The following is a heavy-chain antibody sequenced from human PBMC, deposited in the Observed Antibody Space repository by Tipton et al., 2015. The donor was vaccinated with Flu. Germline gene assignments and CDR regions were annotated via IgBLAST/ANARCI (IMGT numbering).Heavy chain of an antibody. J-gene: IGHJ3*02. V-gene: IGHV4-34*01. CDR3: ARGYLSGAFDI. CDR2: INHSGST. CDR1: GGSFSGYY. D-gene: IGHD2/OR15-2a*01. Sequence: TLSLTCAVYGGSFSGYYWSWIRQPPGKGLEWIGEINHSGSTNYNPSLKGRVTISVDTSKNQFSLKLSSVTAADTAVYYCARGYLSGAFDIWGQGTMVTVSS.